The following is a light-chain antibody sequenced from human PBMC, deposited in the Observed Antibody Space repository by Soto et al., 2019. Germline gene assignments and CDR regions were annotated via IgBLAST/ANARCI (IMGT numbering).Light chain of an antibody. CDR2: DVT. V-gene: IGLV2-14*03. CDR1: SSDVGGYDH. Sequence: QSVLTQPASVSGSPGQSITISCTGTSSDVGGYDHVSWYQQHPGKAPKLIIYDVTVRPSGISRRFSGSKSDNTASLAVSGLQPEDEGDYYCSSYTNKDTLLFGGGTKVTVL. CDR3: SSYTNKDTLL. J-gene: IGLJ3*02.